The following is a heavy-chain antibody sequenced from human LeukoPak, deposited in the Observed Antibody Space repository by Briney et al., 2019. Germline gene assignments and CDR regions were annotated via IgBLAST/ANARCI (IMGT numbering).Heavy chain of an antibody. CDR3: ARGNGYNPFFDY. Sequence: PGGSLRLSCAASGFTFSNYWMSWVRQAPGKGLEWVANIKQDGSEKYYVDSVKGRFTISRDNAKNSLYLQMNSPRAEDTAVYYCARGNGYNPFFDYWGQGTLVTVSS. D-gene: IGHD5-24*01. CDR1: GFTFSNYW. V-gene: IGHV3-7*04. CDR2: IKQDGSEK. J-gene: IGHJ4*02.